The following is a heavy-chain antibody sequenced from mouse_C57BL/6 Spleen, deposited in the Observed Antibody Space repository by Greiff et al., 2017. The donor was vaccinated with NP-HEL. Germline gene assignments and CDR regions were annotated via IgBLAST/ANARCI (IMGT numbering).Heavy chain of an antibody. CDR2: IYPGSGNT. CDR3: ARWRDAMDY. CDR1: GYTFTDYY. V-gene: IGHV1-76*01. Sequence: VQLQQSGAELVRPGASVKLSCKASGYTFTDYYINWVKQRPGQGLEWIARIYPGSGNTYYNEKFKGKATLTAEKSSSTAYMQLSSLTSEDSAVYCCARWRDAMDYWGQGTSVTVSS. J-gene: IGHJ4*01.